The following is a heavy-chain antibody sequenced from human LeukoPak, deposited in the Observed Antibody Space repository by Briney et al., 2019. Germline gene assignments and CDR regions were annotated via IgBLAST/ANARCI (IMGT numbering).Heavy chain of an antibody. V-gene: IGHV1-18*01. J-gene: IGHJ6*02. CDR3: ARDQYGSGHSIYYYGMDV. CDR2: ISAYNGNT. Sequence: ASVKVSCKASGYTFTSYGISWVRQAPGQGLEWMGWISAYNGNTNYAQKLQGRATMTTDTSTSTAYMELRSLRSDDTAVYYCARDQYGSGHSIYYYGMDVWGQGTTVTVSS. CDR1: GYTFTSYG. D-gene: IGHD3-10*01.